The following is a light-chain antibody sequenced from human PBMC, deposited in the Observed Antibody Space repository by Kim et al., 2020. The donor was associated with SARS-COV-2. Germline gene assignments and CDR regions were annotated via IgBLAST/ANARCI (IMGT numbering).Light chain of an antibody. CDR2: GKN. CDR1: SLRSYY. CDR3: NSRDSSGNHLVV. V-gene: IGLV3-19*01. Sequence: SSELTQDPAVSVALGQTVRITCQGDSLRSYYASWYQQKPGQAPVLVIYGKNNRPSGIPDQFSGFSSGNTASLTITGAQAEDEADYYCNSRDSSGNHLVVF. J-gene: IGLJ2*01.